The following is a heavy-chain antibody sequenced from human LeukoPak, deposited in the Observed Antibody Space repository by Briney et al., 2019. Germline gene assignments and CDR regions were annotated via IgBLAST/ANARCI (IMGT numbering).Heavy chain of an antibody. V-gene: IGHV4-30-4*08. D-gene: IGHD2-2*01. CDR3: ARDRSSTTGGLFDY. CDR2: IYYSGST. Sequence: SETLSLTCTVSGGSISSGDYYWSWIRQPPGKGLEWIGYIYYSGSTYYNPSLKSRVTISVDTSKNQFSLKLSSVTAADTPVYYCARDRSSTTGGLFDYWGQGTLVTVS. J-gene: IGHJ4*02. CDR1: GGSISSGDYY.